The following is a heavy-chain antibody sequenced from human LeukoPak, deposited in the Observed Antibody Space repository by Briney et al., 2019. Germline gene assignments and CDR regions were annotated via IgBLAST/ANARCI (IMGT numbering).Heavy chain of an antibody. J-gene: IGHJ4*02. CDR3: ARHRVAAVGTFYFDY. Sequence: PSETLSLTCTVSGVSISSSNYYWGWIRQPPGKGLDWIGTIYYSGSTNYNPSLKSRVTISVDTSKKLFSLKLSSVTAADTAVYYRARHRVAAVGTFYFDYWGQGTLVTVSS. D-gene: IGHD6-13*01. CDR1: GVSISSSNYY. V-gene: IGHV4-39*01. CDR2: IYYSGST.